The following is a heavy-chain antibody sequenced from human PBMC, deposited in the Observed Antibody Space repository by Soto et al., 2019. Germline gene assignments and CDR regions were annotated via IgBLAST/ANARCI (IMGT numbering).Heavy chain of an antibody. V-gene: IGHV4-30-4*01. CDR1: GGSISSGDYY. CDR2: IYYSGST. J-gene: IGHJ4*02. CDR3: ARDHGVYTYYFDY. Sequence: PSETLSLTCTFSGGSISSGDYYWSWIRQPPGKGLEWIGYIYYSGSTYYNPSLKSRVTISVDTSKNQFSLKLSSVTAADTAVYYCARDHGVYTYYFDYWGQGTLVTVSS. D-gene: IGHD4-17*01.